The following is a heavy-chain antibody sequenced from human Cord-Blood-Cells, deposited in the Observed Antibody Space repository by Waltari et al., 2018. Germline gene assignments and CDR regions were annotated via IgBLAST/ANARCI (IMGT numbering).Heavy chain of an antibody. CDR1: GFTFSSYA. J-gene: IGHJ4*02. V-gene: IGHV3-30-3*01. CDR2: ISYDGSNK. CDR3: ARDRDTGLFDY. Sequence: QVQLVESGGGVVQPGRSLRLSCAASGFTFSSYAMPWVRQAPGKGLEWVAVISYDGSNKYYADSVKGRFTISRDNSKNTLYLQMNSLRAEDTAVYYCARDRDTGLFDYWGQGTLVTVSS. D-gene: IGHD1-1*01.